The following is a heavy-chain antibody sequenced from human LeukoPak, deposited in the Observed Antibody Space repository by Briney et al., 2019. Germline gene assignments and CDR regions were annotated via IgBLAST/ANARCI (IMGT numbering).Heavy chain of an antibody. V-gene: IGHV1-69*04. CDR3: ARGPVRYYDSSGYPKGIVDY. CDR1: GGTFSSYA. J-gene: IGHJ4*02. D-gene: IGHD3-22*01. CDR2: IIPILGIA. Sequence: SVKVSCKASGGTFSSYAISWVRQAPGQGLEWMGRIIPILGIANYAQKLQGRVTITADKSTSTAYMELSSLRSEDTAVYYCARGPVRYYDSSGYPKGIVDYWGQGTLVTVSS.